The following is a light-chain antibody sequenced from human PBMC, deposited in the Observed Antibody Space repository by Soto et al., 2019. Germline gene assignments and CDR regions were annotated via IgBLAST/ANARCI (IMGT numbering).Light chain of an antibody. CDR3: SSYTSSSTPLV. V-gene: IGLV2-14*01. CDR1: SSDVGGYNY. J-gene: IGLJ3*02. Sequence: QSALTQPASVSGSPGQSITISCTGTSSDVGGYNYVSWYQQHPGKAPKLMIYDVTNRPSGVSNRFSGSKSGHTASLTISGLQAEDEADYYCSSYTSSSTPLVFGGGTKLTVL. CDR2: DVT.